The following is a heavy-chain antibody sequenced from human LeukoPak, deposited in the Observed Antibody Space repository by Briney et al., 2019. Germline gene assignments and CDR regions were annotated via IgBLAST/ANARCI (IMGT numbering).Heavy chain of an antibody. D-gene: IGHD3-9*01. CDR1: GFTFSSYG. V-gene: IGHV3-30*03. Sequence: PGRSLRLSCAASGFTFSSYGMHWVRQAPGKGLEWVAVISYDGSNKYYADSVKGRFTISRDNTKNSLYLRMNSLRAEDTAVYYCASRYEVLTGMLADYYYAMDVWGQGTTVTVSS. CDR2: ISYDGSNK. CDR3: ASRYEVLTGMLADYYYAMDV. J-gene: IGHJ6*02.